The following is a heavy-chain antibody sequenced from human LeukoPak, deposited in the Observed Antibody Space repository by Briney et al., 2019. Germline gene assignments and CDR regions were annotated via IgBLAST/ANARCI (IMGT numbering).Heavy chain of an antibody. CDR3: ARALLPTYDSSGYSHDLGI. Sequence: GASVKVSCKASGYTFTGYYMHWVRQAPGQGLEWMGWINPNSGGTNYAQKFQGRVTMTRDTSISTAYMELSRLRSDDTAVYYCARALLPTYDSSGYSHDLGIWGQGTMVTVSS. D-gene: IGHD3-22*01. J-gene: IGHJ3*02. V-gene: IGHV1-2*02. CDR1: GYTFTGYY. CDR2: INPNSGGT.